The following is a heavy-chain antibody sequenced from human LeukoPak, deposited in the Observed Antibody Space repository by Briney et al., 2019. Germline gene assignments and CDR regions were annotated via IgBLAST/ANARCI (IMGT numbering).Heavy chain of an antibody. CDR2: IDPSDSYT. D-gene: IGHD3-10*01. V-gene: IGHV5-10-1*01. CDR1: GYSFSSYL. CDR3: ARHLYGSVTYNVDY. Sequence: GESLKISCKGSGYSFSSYLITWVRQMPGKGLEWMGTIDPSDSYTNYSPPFQGHVSISVDKSISTAYLQWSSLKASDTAMYYCARHLYGSVTYNVDYWGQGTLVTVSS. J-gene: IGHJ4*02.